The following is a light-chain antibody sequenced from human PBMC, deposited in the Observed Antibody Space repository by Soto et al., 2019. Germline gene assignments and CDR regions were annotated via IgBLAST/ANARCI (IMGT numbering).Light chain of an antibody. CDR2: DAS. J-gene: IGKJ3*01. CDR3: QKCDYLPI. CDR1: HDITSY. Sequence: EIQMTQSPSSLSASVGDRVTITCQASHDITSYLNWYQHKPGKAPKLLIYDASILEAGVPSRFSGSGAGTHFTFTISRLQPEDVATDYCQKCDYLPIFGPGTTVDFK. V-gene: IGKV1-33*01.